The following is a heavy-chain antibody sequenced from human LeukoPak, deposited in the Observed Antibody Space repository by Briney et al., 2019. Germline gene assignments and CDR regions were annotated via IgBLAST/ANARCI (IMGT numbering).Heavy chain of an antibody. Sequence: GGSLRLSCAASGFTFSNYAMTWVRQAPGKGLEWVSSISGGGDNTYYAESVKGRFTISRDNSKSTLYLQMNSLRAEDTAVYYCARESSGYFYWGQGTLVTVSS. CDR2: ISGGGDNT. J-gene: IGHJ4*02. D-gene: IGHD3-22*01. CDR1: GFTFSNYA. CDR3: ARESSGYFY. V-gene: IGHV3-23*01.